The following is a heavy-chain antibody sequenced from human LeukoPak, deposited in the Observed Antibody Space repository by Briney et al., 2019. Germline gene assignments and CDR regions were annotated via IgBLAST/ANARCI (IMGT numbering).Heavy chain of an antibody. Sequence: PSETLSLTCTVSGGSISSSSYYWGSIRQPPGKGLEWIGSIYYSGSTYYNPSLKSRVTISVDTSKDQFSLKLSSVTAADTAVYYCARDGYYRVNWFDPWGQGTLVTVSS. V-gene: IGHV4-39*07. CDR3: ARDGYYRVNWFDP. J-gene: IGHJ5*02. CDR1: GGSISSSSYY. CDR2: IYYSGST. D-gene: IGHD1-14*01.